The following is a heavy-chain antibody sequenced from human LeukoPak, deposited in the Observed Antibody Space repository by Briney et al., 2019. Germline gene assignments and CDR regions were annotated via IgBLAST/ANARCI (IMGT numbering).Heavy chain of an antibody. Sequence: ASVKVSCKASGNTFTSHYMHWVRQAPGQGLEWMGIINPSGGSTSYAQNFQGRVTMTRDMSTSTVYMELSSLRSEDTAVYYCAREGRGVPGAIAAVKGFDYWGQGTLVTVSS. D-gene: IGHD6-13*01. CDR3: AREGRGVPGAIAAVKGFDY. CDR2: INPSGGST. CDR1: GNTFTSHY. J-gene: IGHJ4*02. V-gene: IGHV1-46*01.